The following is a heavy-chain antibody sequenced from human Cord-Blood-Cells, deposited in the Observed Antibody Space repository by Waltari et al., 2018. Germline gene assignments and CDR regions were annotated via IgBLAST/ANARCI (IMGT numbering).Heavy chain of an antibody. D-gene: IGHD3-22*01. V-gene: IGHV3-73*02. CDR2: IRSKANSYAT. J-gene: IGHJ4*02. Sequence: EVQLVESEGGLVQPGGSLKLSCAASGFTFSGSAMHWVRQASGKGLEWVGRIRSKANSYATAYAASVKGRFTISRDDSKNTAYLQMNSLKTEDTAVYYCTRPYDSSGYFIDYWGQGTLVTVSS. CDR1: GFTFSGSA. CDR3: TRPYDSSGYFIDY.